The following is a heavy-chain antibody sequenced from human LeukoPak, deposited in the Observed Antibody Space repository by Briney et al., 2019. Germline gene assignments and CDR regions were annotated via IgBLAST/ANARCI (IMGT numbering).Heavy chain of an antibody. Sequence: KPSETLSLTCTVSGGSISSYYWSWIRQPAGKGLEWIGRIYTSGSTNYNPSLKSRVTMSVDTSKNQFSLKLSSVTAADTAVYYCATSGSYYSRRDYYYYMDVWGKGTTVTISS. V-gene: IGHV4-4*07. D-gene: IGHD1-26*01. J-gene: IGHJ6*03. CDR3: ATSGSYYSRRDYYYYMDV. CDR1: GGSISSYY. CDR2: IYTSGST.